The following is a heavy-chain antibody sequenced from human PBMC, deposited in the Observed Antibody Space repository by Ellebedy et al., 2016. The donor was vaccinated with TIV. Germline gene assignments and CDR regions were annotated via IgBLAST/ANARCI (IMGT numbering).Heavy chain of an antibody. CDR2: ISYDGSNK. CDR3: ARGRVMKY. V-gene: IGHV3-30*01. Sequence: GESLKISCAASGFTFSSYAMHWVRQAPGKGLKWVAVISYDGSNKYYADSVKGRFTISRDNSKNTLYLQMNSLRAEDTAVYYCARGRVMKYWGQGTLVTVSS. J-gene: IGHJ4*02. CDR1: GFTFSSYA.